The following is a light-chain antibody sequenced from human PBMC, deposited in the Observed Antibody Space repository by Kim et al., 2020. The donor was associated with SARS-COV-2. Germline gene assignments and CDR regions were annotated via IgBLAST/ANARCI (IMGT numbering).Light chain of an antibody. J-gene: IGLJ2*01. CDR1: RRGLCSYYY. CDR3: SSYTSSSTLVV. V-gene: IGLV2-14*03. CDR2: DVS. Sequence: ITISFIGTRRGLCSYYYFSWDQKHPGKAPKPIIYDVSNRPSGVSNRFSGSKSGNTASLTISGLQAEDEAYYYCSSYTSSSTLVVFGGGTQLTVL.